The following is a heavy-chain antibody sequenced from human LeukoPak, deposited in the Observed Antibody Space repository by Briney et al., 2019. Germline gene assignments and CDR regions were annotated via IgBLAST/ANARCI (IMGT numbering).Heavy chain of an antibody. Sequence: ASVKVSCKASGYTFTSYGISWVRQAPGQGLEWMGWISAYNGNTHYAQKLQDRVTITTDTSTSTAYIELRSLRSDATALYYCARSVSGHYYDIRGYYTTHFDYWGQGTLVTVSS. D-gene: IGHD3-22*01. CDR2: ISAYNGNT. CDR3: ARSVSGHYYDIRGYYTTHFDY. J-gene: IGHJ4*02. V-gene: IGHV1-18*01. CDR1: GYTFTSYG.